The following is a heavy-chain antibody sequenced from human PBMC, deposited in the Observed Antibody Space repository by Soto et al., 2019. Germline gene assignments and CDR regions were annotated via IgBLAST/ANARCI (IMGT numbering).Heavy chain of an antibody. CDR3: ARGIHHYYGSGSYYKGPFDY. J-gene: IGHJ4*02. CDR1: GFTFSSYS. V-gene: IGHV3-48*02. CDR2: ISSSSSTI. Sequence: GSLRLSCAASGFTFSSYSMNWVRQAPGKGLEWVSYISSSSSTIYYADSVKGQYTISRDNAKNSLYLQMNSLRDEDTAVYYCARGIHHYYGSGSYYKGPFDYWGQGTLVTVSS. D-gene: IGHD3-10*01.